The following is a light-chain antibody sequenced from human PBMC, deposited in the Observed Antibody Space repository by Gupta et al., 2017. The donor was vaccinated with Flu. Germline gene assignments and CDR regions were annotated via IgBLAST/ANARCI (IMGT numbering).Light chain of an antibody. J-gene: IGLJ2*01. CDR1: SSNVGNNY. CDR2: DND. V-gene: IGLV1-51*01. Sequence: KVTSTSSGSSSNVGNNYVYWDQHLPGPAPKLLIYDNDSRNSGVPARFSGSKYATSATLGSTGLQAGEEADYYWGTGDSSLSNGVFGGGTKLTVL. CDR3: GTGDSSLSNGV.